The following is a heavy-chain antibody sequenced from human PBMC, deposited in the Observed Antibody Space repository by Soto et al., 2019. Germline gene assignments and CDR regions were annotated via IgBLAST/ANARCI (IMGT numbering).Heavy chain of an antibody. Sequence: ASVKVSCKASGYTFTSYDINWVRQATGQGLERMGWMNPNSGNTGYAQKFQGRVTMTRNTSISTAYMELSSLRSEDTAVYYCARGRKWLRPYYYYYYMDLWGKGTTVTVSS. CDR1: GYTFTSYD. CDR2: MNPNSGNT. CDR3: ARGRKWLRPYYYYYYMDL. V-gene: IGHV1-8*01. D-gene: IGHD5-12*01. J-gene: IGHJ6*03.